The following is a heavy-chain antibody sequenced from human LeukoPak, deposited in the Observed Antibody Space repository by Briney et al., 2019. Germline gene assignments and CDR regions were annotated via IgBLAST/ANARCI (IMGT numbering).Heavy chain of an antibody. CDR3: ARDGVNCSSTSCYTRYYYYYYMDV. D-gene: IGHD2-2*02. CDR2: SNAGNGKT. V-gene: IGHV1-3*01. CDR1: GYTFTSYA. J-gene: IGHJ6*03. Sequence: ASVKVSCKASGYTFTSYAMHWVRQAPGQRLEWMGWSNAGNGKTKYSQKFQGRVTITRDTSASTAHMELSRLRSEDTAVYYCARDGVNCSSTSCYTRYYYYYYMDVWGKGTTVTVSS.